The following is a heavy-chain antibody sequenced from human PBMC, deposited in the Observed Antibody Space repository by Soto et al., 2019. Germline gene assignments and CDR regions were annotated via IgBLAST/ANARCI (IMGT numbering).Heavy chain of an antibody. V-gene: IGHV3-7*05. Sequence: GGSLRLSCAASGFTFSSYWMSWVRQAPGKGLEWVANIKQDGSEKYYVDSVKGRFTISRDNAKNSLYLQMNSLRAEDTAVYYCARDQKYYYDSSGYYDYWGKGTLVTVSS. J-gene: IGHJ4*02. CDR2: IKQDGSEK. CDR3: ARDQKYYYDSSGYYDY. CDR1: GFTFSSYW. D-gene: IGHD3-22*01.